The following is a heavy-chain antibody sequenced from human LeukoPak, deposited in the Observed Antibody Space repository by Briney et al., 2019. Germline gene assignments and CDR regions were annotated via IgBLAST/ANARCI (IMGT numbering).Heavy chain of an antibody. D-gene: IGHD3-9*01. J-gene: IGHJ3*02. CDR2: IYYSGST. CDR3: ARARSIRDAFDI. Sequence: SETLSLTCTVSGGSISSGDYYWSWIRQSPGKGLEWIGYIYYSGSTYYNPSLKSRVTISVDTSKNQFSLKLSSVTAADTAVYYCARARSIRDAFDIWGQGTMVTVSS. CDR1: GGSISSGDYY. V-gene: IGHV4-30-4*01.